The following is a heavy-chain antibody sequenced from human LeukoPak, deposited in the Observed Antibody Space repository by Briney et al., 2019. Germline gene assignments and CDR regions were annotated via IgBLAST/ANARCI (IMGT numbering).Heavy chain of an antibody. V-gene: IGHV3-48*03. D-gene: IGHD3-10*01. CDR1: GFTFSSYE. Sequence: GGSLRLSCAASGFTFSSYEMNWVRQAPGKGLEWVSYISSSGSTIYYADSVKGRFTISRDNAKNSLYLQMNSLRAEDTAVYYCARLAGSGRRDYYYGMDVWAKGPRSPSPQ. CDR3: ARLAGSGRRDYYYGMDV. J-gene: IGHJ6*04. CDR2: ISSSGSTI.